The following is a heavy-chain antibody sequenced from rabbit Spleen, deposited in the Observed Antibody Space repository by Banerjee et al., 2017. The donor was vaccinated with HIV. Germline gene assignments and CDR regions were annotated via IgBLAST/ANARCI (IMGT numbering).Heavy chain of an antibody. Sequence: QEQLVESGGGLVRPEGSLTLTCTASGFSFSTTYWICWVRQAPGKGLEWIACIYTGSSGSTHYASWVNGRFTISKTSSTTVTLQMTSLTAADMATYFCARDAAGREDFNLWGQGTLVTVS. CDR1: GFSFSTTYW. CDR2: IYTGSSGST. V-gene: IGHV1S45*01. J-gene: IGHJ4*01. D-gene: IGHD4-2*01. CDR3: ARDAAGREDFNL.